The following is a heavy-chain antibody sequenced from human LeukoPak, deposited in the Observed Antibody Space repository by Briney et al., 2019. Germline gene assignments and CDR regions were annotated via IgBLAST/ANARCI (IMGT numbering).Heavy chain of an antibody. Sequence: SETLSLTCTVSGGSISSGGYYWSWIRQHPGKGLEWIGYIYYSGSTYYNPSLKSRVTISVDTSKNQFSLKLSSVTAADTAVYYCARSPISFGWFDPWGRGTLVTVSS. D-gene: IGHD3-3*01. CDR3: ARSPISFGWFDP. V-gene: IGHV4-31*03. CDR2: IYYSGST. CDR1: GGSISSGGYY. J-gene: IGHJ5*02.